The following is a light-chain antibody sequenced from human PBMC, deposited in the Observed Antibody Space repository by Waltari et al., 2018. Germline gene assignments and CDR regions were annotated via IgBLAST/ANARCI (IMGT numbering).Light chain of an antibody. J-gene: IGKJ2*03. CDR3: QQAHSFPYS. CDR1: QDINKW. CDR2: AGS. V-gene: IGKV1-12*01. Sequence: DIQMTQSPSSVSASVGDRVTITCRASQDINKWLAGFQQTPGKAPKLLIYAGSSLQSGVPSRFSGSGSGADFTLTISTLQPEDSATYYCQQAHSFPYSFGQGTKLEIK.